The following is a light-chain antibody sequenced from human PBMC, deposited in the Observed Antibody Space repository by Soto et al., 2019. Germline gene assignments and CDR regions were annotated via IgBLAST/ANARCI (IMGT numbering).Light chain of an antibody. CDR1: QSVSSSY. CDR2: GAS. V-gene: IGKV3-20*01. CDR3: QQYGSSPLT. J-gene: IGKJ4*01. Sequence: EIVLTQSPGTLSLSPGERATLSCRASQSVSSSYLAWYQQKPGQAPRLLIYGASRRATGIPDRFSGRGSGTDFTLTISRLEPEDFAVYYGQQYGSSPLTFGGGTKVEIK.